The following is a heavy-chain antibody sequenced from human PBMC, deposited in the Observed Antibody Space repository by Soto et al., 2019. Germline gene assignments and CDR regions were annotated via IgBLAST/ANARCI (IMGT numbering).Heavy chain of an antibody. CDR2: IWYDGSKK. V-gene: IGHV3-33*01. Sequence: QVQLVESGGGVVQPGMSLRLSCAASGFNFSSYGMHWVRQAPDTGLEWAAVIWYDGSKKYYADAVKGRFTISRDNSKNTLYLQMNSLRVEDTAVYYWAGGDSRGWYEEAFEIWCQGTMVTVSS. J-gene: IGHJ3*02. CDR3: AGGDSRGWYEEAFEI. D-gene: IGHD6-19*01. CDR1: GFNFSSYG.